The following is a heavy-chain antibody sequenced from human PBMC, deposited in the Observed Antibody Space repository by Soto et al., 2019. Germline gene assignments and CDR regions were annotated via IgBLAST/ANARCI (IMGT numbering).Heavy chain of an antibody. CDR2: INSDGSST. J-gene: IGHJ3*02. CDR1: GFTFSSYW. Sequence: EVQLVESGGGLVQPGGSLRLSCAASGFTFSSYWMHWVRQAPGKGLVWVSRINSDGSSTSYADSVKVRFTISRDNAKNTLDLHLNSLRAEATAVYYCARAFCGGNPWTCAFDIWGQGTMVTVSS. D-gene: IGHD2-21*01. V-gene: IGHV3-74*01. CDR3: ARAFCGGNPWTCAFDI.